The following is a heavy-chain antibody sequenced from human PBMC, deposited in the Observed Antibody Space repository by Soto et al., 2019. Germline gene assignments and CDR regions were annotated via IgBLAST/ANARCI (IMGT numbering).Heavy chain of an antibody. CDR1: GFTFSSYS. Sequence: GGSLRLSCAASGFTFSSYSMNWVRQAPGKGLEWVSSISSSSSYIYYADSVKGRFTISRDNAKNSLYLQMNSLRAEDAAVYFCARDRLVSEGYYFDYWGQGTLVTVSS. V-gene: IGHV3-21*01. J-gene: IGHJ4*02. CDR3: ARDRLVSEGYYFDY. D-gene: IGHD3-9*01. CDR2: ISSSSSYI.